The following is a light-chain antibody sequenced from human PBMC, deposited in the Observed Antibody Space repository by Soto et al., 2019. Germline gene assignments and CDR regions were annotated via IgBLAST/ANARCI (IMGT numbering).Light chain of an antibody. CDR1: QSVRSW. Sequence: DIQMTQSRSTLSASVGARVTITCRASQSVRSWLAWYQQKPGRAPKFLIYDASSLESGVPSRFSGSGSGTEFTLTISNLQPDDFATYYCQQFRGTFGQGTKVDI. CDR3: QQFRGT. V-gene: IGKV1-5*01. J-gene: IGKJ1*01. CDR2: DAS.